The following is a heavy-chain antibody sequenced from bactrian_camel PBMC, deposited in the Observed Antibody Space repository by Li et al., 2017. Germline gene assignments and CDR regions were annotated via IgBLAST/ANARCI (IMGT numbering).Heavy chain of an antibody. J-gene: IGHJ4*01. D-gene: IGHD1*01. V-gene: IGHV3S40*01. Sequence: VQLVESGGGLVQPGESLRLSCVASGVTFSRHDMSWVRQAPGKEVEWVAGITSLPSLFRAASYADSVKGRFTISRDNANNTVNLMMNNLNPEDTTMYYCAANFGPYCSGPYLARRANFLGQGTQVTVS. CDR2: ITSLPSLFRAA. CDR1: GVTFSRHD.